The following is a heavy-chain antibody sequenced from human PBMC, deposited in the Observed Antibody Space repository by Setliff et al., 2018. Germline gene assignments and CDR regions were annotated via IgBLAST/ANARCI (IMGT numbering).Heavy chain of an antibody. J-gene: IGHJ4*02. Sequence: SETLSLTCATYGGTFSDYHWTWIRQSPEKGLEWIGEINHRGSTNYNPSLKSRVTISIDTSKDQFSLKLISMTAADTAVYYCARGRNVAARLLDSWGQGTLVTVSS. V-gene: IGHV4-34*01. CDR3: ARGRNVAARLLDS. CDR2: INHRGST. D-gene: IGHD6-6*01. CDR1: GGTFSDYH.